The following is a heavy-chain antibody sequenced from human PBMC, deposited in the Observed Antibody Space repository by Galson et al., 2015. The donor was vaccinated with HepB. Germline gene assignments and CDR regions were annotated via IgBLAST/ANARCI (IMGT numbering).Heavy chain of an antibody. CDR3: ARAYGDYGNWYFDL. CDR2: LYTYDDT. Sequence: SLRLSCAASGFTVSSNYMSWVRQAPGKGLEWVSVLYTYDDTYYADSVKGRFTISRDTSKNTLLLHMNSLRAEDTALYYCARAYGDYGNWYFDLWGRGTLVTVSS. V-gene: IGHV3-53*01. CDR1: GFTVSSNY. J-gene: IGHJ2*01. D-gene: IGHD4-17*01.